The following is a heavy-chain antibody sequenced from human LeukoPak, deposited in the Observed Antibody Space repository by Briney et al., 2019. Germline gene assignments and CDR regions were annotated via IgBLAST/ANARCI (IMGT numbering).Heavy chain of an antibody. CDR1: GFTFNDYW. CDR3: VRDCSSASLSSGCYYAMDV. J-gene: IGHJ6*04. CDR2: IKQDGSEK. V-gene: IGHV3-7*03. Sequence: TGGSLRLSCAASGFTFNDYWMTWVRQAPGKGLEWVAHIKQDGSEKYYVDSPKGRFTISRDNAKNSLFLQMNSLRAEDTVVYYCVRDCSSASLSSGCYYAMDVWGKGTTVTVSS. D-gene: IGHD2-2*01.